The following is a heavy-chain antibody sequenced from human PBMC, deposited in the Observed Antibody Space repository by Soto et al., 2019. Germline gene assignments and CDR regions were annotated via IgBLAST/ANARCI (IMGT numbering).Heavy chain of an antibody. V-gene: IGHV4-59*01. Sequence: QVHLQESGPGLVKPSETLSLCCNVSGGSMSNNYWSWIRQAPGKGLEWIGYVFYTGSTNYNPSLKSRVSISVDTSKRHFSLRLNSVTAADTAVYYCARSLTVTRFDQWGQGTRVTVS. J-gene: IGHJ4*02. D-gene: IGHD4-17*01. CDR1: GGSMSNNY. CDR3: ARSLTVTRFDQ. CDR2: VFYTGST.